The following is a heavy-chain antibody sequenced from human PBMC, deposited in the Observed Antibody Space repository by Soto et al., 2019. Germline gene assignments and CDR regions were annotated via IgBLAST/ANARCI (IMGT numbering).Heavy chain of an antibody. V-gene: IGHV1-18*01. CDR1: GYTFTSYG. Sequence: QVQLVQSGAEVKKPGASVKVSCKASGYTFTSYGISWVRQAPGQGLEWMGWISAYNGNKKYAQKLQGRVSMTTDTSTSTAYMELRSLXXXXXXXXXXXXXXXXXXXXYWGQGTLVTVSS. CDR3: XXXXXXXXXXY. J-gene: IGHJ4*02. CDR2: ISAYNGNK.